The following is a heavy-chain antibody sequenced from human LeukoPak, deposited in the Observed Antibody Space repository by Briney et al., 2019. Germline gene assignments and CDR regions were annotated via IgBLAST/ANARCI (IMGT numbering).Heavy chain of an antibody. CDR2: INPNSGGT. J-gene: IGHJ6*03. Sequence: ASVKVSCKASGYTFTGYYMHWVRQAPGQGLEWMGWINPNSGGTNYAQKFQGRVTMTRDTSISTAYMELSRLRSDDTAVYYCAKNYDYVWGSYRREYYYYYYMDVWGKGTTVTVSS. D-gene: IGHD3-16*02. CDR1: GYTFTGYY. V-gene: IGHV1-2*02. CDR3: AKNYDYVWGSYRREYYYYYYMDV.